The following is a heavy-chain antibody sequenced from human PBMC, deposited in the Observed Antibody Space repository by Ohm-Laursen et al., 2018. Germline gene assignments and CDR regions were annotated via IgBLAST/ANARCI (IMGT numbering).Heavy chain of an antibody. D-gene: IGHD5-18*01. Sequence: SLRLSCSASGFTFSTYAMSWVRQAPGKGLEWVSAISGSGHNTYYADSVKGRFTISRDNAKNSLYLQMNSLRPEDTAVYYCARDRDTAMPWAYYYGMDVWGQGTTVTVSS. CDR1: GFTFSTYA. CDR2: ISGSGHNT. CDR3: ARDRDTAMPWAYYYGMDV. J-gene: IGHJ6*02. V-gene: IGHV3-23*01.